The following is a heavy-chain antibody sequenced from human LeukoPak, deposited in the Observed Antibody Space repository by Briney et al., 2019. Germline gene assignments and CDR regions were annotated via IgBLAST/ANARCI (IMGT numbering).Heavy chain of an antibody. CDR3: ARVAAAGTPYNWFDP. CDR2: ISSSSSYI. CDR1: GFTFSSYS. V-gene: IGHV3-21*01. Sequence: PGGSLRLSCAASGFTFSSYSMNWVRQAPGKGLEWVSSISSSSSYIYYADSVKGRFTISRDNAKNSLYLQMNSLRAEDTAVYYCARVAAAGTPYNWFDPGGQGTLVTVSS. D-gene: IGHD6-13*01. J-gene: IGHJ5*02.